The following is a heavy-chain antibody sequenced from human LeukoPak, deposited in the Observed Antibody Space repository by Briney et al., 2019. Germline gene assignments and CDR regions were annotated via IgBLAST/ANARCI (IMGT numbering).Heavy chain of an antibody. CDR1: GGSICSYY. D-gene: IGHD6-19*01. J-gene: IGHJ4*02. CDR3: ARALSIAVAGTAFDY. V-gene: IGHV4-59*01. Sequence: SETLSLTCTVSGGSICSYYWSWIRQPPGKGMEWIGYIYYSGSTNYNPSLKSRVTISVDTSKNQFSLKLSSVTAADTAVYYCARALSIAVAGTAFDYWGQGTLVTVSS. CDR2: IYYSGST.